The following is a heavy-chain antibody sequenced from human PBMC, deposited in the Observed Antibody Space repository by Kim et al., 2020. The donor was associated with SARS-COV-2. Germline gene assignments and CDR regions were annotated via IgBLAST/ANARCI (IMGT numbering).Heavy chain of an antibody. Sequence: SVKVSCKASGGTFSSYAISWVRQAPGQGLEWMGRIIPILGIANYAQKFQGRVTITADKSTSTAYMELSSLRSEDTAVYYCARGRVTGGAFDIWGQGTMVTVSS. CDR3: ARGRVTGGAFDI. V-gene: IGHV1-69*04. J-gene: IGHJ3*02. CDR1: GGTFSSYA. D-gene: IGHD2-8*02. CDR2: IIPILGIA.